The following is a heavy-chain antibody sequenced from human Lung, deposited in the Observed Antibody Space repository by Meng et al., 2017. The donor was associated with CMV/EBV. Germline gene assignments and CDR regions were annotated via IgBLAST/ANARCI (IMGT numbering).Heavy chain of an antibody. V-gene: IGHV3-30*04. CDR3: ARAFYDSIFDGMDV. Sequence: YCAASGFTFSSYAMHWVRQAPGKGLEWVAVISYDGSNKYYADSVKGRFTISRDNSKNTLYLQMNSLRAEDTAVYYCARAFYDSIFDGMDVWGQGTXVTVSS. D-gene: IGHD3-22*01. CDR1: GFTFSSYA. CDR2: ISYDGSNK. J-gene: IGHJ6*02.